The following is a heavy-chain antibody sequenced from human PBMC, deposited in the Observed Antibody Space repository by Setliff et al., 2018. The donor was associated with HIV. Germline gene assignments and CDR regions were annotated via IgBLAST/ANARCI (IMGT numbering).Heavy chain of an antibody. CDR3: ARRGGYDTSLDY. CDR1: GFTFSRYA. Sequence: GGSLRLSCAASGFTFSRYAMHWVRQSPGKGLECVSAISHDGGGTYYADVVKVRFTISRDNSKNTLYLQMGGLRPEDMAVYYCARRGGYDTSLDYWGQGTLVTVSS. V-gene: IGHV3-64*02. CDR2: ISHDGGGT. D-gene: IGHD5-12*01. J-gene: IGHJ4*02.